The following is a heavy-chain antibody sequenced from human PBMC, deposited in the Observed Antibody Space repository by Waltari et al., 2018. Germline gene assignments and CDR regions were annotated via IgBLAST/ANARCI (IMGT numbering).Heavy chain of an antibody. CDR1: GFTFSDYW. V-gene: IGHV3-7*01. CDR2: IKQDGSEK. CDR3: TRDEA. J-gene: IGHJ4*02. Sequence: EVQLVESGGGLVQPGGSLRLSCEGSGFTFSDYWMSWVRQAPGEGVEWVANIKQDGSEKDYVDSVKGRFTISRDNAKKLLYLQMNSLRGEDTAVYYCTRDEAGGQGTLVTVSS.